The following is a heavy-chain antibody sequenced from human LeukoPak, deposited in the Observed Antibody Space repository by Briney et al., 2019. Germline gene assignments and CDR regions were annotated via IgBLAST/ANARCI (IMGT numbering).Heavy chain of an antibody. CDR2: INHSGST. V-gene: IGHV4-34*01. Sequence: SETLSLTCAVYGGSFSGYYWSWIRQPPGKGLEWIGEINHSGSTNYNPSLKSRVTMSVDTSKNQFSLKLSSVTAADTAVYYCATVRKQWLPHYYYYYYMDVWGKGTTVTVSS. CDR3: ATVRKQWLPHYYYYYYMDV. CDR1: GGSFSGYY. D-gene: IGHD6-19*01. J-gene: IGHJ6*03.